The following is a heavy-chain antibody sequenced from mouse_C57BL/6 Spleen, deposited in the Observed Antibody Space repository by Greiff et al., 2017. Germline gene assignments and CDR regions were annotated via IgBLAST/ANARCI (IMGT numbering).Heavy chain of an antibody. Sequence: VQLQESGAELVRPGTSVKVSCKASGYAFTNYLIEWVKQRPGQGLEWIGVINPGSGGTNYNEKFKGKGTLTADKSSSTAYMQLSSLTSEDSAVYFCAGGYRYYYAMDYWGQGTSVTVSS. CDR1: GYAFTNYL. J-gene: IGHJ4*01. D-gene: IGHD2-2*01. V-gene: IGHV1-54*01. CDR3: AGGYRYYYAMDY. CDR2: INPGSGGT.